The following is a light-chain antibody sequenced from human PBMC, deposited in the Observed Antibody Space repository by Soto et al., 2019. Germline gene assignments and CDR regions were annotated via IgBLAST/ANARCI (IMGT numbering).Light chain of an antibody. V-gene: IGKV1-9*01. CDR3: QQLDSYPIT. CDR1: EGINTY. J-gene: IGKJ5*01. Sequence: IQLTQSPSSLSASVGDRVTITCRANEGINTYLAWYQQKPGKAPKLLIYAASTLQGGVPSRFSGSGSGTEFTLTISSLQPEDFATYYCQQLDSYPITFGQGTRLEIK. CDR2: AAS.